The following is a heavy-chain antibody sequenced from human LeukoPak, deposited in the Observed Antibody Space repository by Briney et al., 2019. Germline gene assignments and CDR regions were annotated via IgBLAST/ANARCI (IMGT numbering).Heavy chain of an antibody. Sequence: GGSLRLSCAASGFTFSSYEMNWVRQAPGKGLEWVSYISSSGSTIYYADSVKGRFTISRDNAKNSVYLQMNSLRDEDTAVYYCARGNKVEDSSPYYYMDVWGKGTTVIISS. J-gene: IGHJ6*03. V-gene: IGHV3-48*03. D-gene: IGHD3-22*01. CDR2: ISSSGSTI. CDR3: ARGNKVEDSSPYYYMDV. CDR1: GFTFSSYE.